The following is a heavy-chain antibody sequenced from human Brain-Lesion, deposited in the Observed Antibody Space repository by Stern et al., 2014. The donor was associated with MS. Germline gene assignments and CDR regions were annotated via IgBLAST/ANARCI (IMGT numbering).Heavy chain of an antibody. CDR1: GGTFGTYP. CDR2: IIPIFGSP. CDR3: AKDGPALVTNWFDP. Sequence: QVQLVESGPEVKKPGSSVQVSCKASGGTFGTYPITWLRQAPGQGLEWIGRIIPIFGSPNYAQKFQGRVTITADRYTTTVYMKLSSLKSDDAAVYYCAKDGPALVTNWFDPWGRGTLVTVSS. D-gene: IGHD5-18*01. J-gene: IGHJ5*02. V-gene: IGHV1-69*06.